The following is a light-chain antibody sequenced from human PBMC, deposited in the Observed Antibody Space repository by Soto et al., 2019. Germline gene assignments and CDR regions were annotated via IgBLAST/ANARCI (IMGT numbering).Light chain of an antibody. CDR3: SSYTSSSTWV. CDR2: EVS. V-gene: IGLV2-14*01. Sequence: QSVLTQPASVSGSPGQSITISCTGTSSDVGGYNYVSWYQHLPGKAPKLMIHEVSNRPSGVSNRFSGSKSGNTASLTISGLQVEDEADYYCSSYTSSSTWVFGGGTRSPS. CDR1: SSDVGGYNY. J-gene: IGLJ3*02.